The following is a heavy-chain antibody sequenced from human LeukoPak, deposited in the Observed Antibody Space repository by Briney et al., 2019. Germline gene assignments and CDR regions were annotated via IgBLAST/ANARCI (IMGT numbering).Heavy chain of an antibody. J-gene: IGHJ4*02. CDR3: ARTVEGHFDF. V-gene: IGHV3-53*01. CDR1: GFTVSTNY. CDR2: IYSGGST. D-gene: IGHD5-24*01. Sequence: GGSLRLSCAASGFTVSTNYMNWVRQAPGKGLEWVSVIYSGGSTYYADSVKGRFTISRDNSKNTLYLQMNSLRAEDTAVYYCARTVEGHFDFRGQGTLVTVSS.